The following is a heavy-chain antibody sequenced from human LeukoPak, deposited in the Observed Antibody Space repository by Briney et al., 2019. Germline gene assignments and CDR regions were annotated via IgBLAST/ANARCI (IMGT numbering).Heavy chain of an antibody. Sequence: PGSSLRLSCAESGFTFSSHGMHWVRQAPGTGLEWAAVIWYDGSNKYYAESVKGRFTISRDNSKNPLYLQMNTLRAEDTAVYYCARDAYCGSGRYSPHWGQGTLVTVTA. CDR2: IWYDGSNK. J-gene: IGHJ4*02. CDR3: ARDAYCGSGRYSPH. D-gene: IGHD3-10*01. V-gene: IGHV3-33*01. CDR1: GFTFSSHG.